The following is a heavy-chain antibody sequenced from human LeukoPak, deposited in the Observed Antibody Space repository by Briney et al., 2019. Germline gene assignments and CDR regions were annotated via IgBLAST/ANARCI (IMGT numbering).Heavy chain of an antibody. J-gene: IGHJ4*02. CDR2: ISAYNGNT. Sequence: GASVKVSCKASGYTFTSYGISWVRQAPGEVLEWRGWISAYNGNTNYAQKLQGRVTMTTDTSTSTAYMELRSLRSDDTAVYYCARLVVTNGLLPDYWGQGTLVTVSS. V-gene: IGHV1-18*01. D-gene: IGHD2-21*02. CDR1: GYTFTSYG. CDR3: ARLVVTNGLLPDY.